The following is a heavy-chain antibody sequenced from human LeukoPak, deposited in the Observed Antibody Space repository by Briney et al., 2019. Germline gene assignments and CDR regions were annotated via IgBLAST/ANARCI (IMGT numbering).Heavy chain of an antibody. CDR1: GGSISSYF. D-gene: IGHD6-13*01. J-gene: IGHJ3*02. V-gene: IGHV4-59*01. Sequence: SETLSLTCTVSGGSISSYFWSWIRQPPGKGVEWIGYISYSGSTNYNPSLKSRVTISVDTSKNQLSLKLTSVTAADTAVYYCARGLAAAGGRASDIWGQGTMVTVSS. CDR3: ARGLAAAGGRASDI. CDR2: ISYSGST.